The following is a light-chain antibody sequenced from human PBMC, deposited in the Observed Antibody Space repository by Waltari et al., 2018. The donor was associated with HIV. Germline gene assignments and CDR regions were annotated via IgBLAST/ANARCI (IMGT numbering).Light chain of an antibody. J-gene: IGLJ1*01. V-gene: IGLV1-40*01. CDR3: QSYDTSLGGFYV. CDR1: SSNIGTNYD. CDR2: GDY. Sequence: QSVLTQPPSVSGAPGQRVTIACSGSSSNIGTNYDVQWYQQLPGTAPKLLIYGDYNRPSGVPDRCTGSKSGTSASLAITGLQPEDEADYYCQSYDTSLGGFYVFGTGTKVTVL.